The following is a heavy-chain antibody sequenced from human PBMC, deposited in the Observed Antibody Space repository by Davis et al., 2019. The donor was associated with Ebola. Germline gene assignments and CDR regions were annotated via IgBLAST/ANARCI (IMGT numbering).Heavy chain of an antibody. CDR2: IYYSGST. Sequence: MPSETLSLTCTVSGGSISRYSWSWIRQPPGKGLEWIGYIYYSGSTNYNPSLKSRVTISVDTSKNQFSLKLSSVTAADTAVYYCARGRGWLQSSWFDPWGQGTLVTVSS. CDR1: GGSISRYS. J-gene: IGHJ5*02. CDR3: ARGRGWLQSSWFDP. V-gene: IGHV4-59*12. D-gene: IGHD5-24*01.